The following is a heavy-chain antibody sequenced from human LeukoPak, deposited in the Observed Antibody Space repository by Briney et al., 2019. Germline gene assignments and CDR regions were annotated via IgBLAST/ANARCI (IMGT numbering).Heavy chain of an antibody. CDR1: GYSFSDYW. Sequence: GESLKISCQGSGYSFSDYWIGWVRQMPEKGLEWIGFIFPGESLQTYNPSFQGQVTMSHDKSISTAYLQWTSLKASDTGVYYCTSHMTAGCNSHGCYRSFYFYGMDVWGQGTTVTVSS. CDR3: TSHMTAGCNSHGCYRSFYFYGMDV. D-gene: IGHD2/OR15-2a*01. J-gene: IGHJ6*02. V-gene: IGHV5-51*01. CDR2: IFPGESLQ.